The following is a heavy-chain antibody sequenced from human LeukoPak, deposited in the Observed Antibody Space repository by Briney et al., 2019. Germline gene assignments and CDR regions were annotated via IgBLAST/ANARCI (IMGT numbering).Heavy chain of an antibody. D-gene: IGHD1-26*01. J-gene: IGHJ3*02. CDR1: GGSISSSSYY. V-gene: IGHV4-39*01. Sequence: SETLSLTCTVSGGSISSSSYYWGWIRQPPGKGLEWIGSTYYSGSTYYNPSLKSRVTISVDTSKNQFSLKLSSVTAADTAVYYCARRRGHDAFDIWGQGTMVTVSS. CDR2: TYYSGST. CDR3: ARRRGHDAFDI.